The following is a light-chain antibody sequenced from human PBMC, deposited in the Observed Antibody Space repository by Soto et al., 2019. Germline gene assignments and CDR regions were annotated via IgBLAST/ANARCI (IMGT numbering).Light chain of an antibody. J-gene: IGKJ2*01. Sequence: DIQMTQSPSTLSASVGDRVTITCRASQSISSYLAWYQQKPGKAPKVLIYKASSLKSGVPSRFSGSGSGTDFTLTISNLQTDDFATYYCQQYNNYPYAFGQGTKLEIK. CDR3: QQYNNYPYA. CDR1: QSISSY. CDR2: KAS. V-gene: IGKV1-5*03.